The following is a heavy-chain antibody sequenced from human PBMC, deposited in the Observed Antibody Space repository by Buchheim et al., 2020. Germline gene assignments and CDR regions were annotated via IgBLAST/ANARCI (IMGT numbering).Heavy chain of an antibody. Sequence: EVQLLESGGGLVQPGGSLRLSCTVSGFTFSGYAMSWVRQTPGKGLEWVSTISGTTGATYYTDSVQGRFTLSSDDSKSTLYLQMDSLRVEDTATYYCAKDLTGVRGVIITYYFIYWGQGTL. D-gene: IGHD3-10*01. J-gene: IGHJ4*02. CDR3: AKDLTGVRGVIITYYFIY. CDR1: GFTFSGYA. CDR2: ISGTTGAT. V-gene: IGHV3-23*01.